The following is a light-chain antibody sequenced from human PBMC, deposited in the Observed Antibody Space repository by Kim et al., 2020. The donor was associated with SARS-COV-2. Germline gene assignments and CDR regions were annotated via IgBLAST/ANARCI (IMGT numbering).Light chain of an antibody. Sequence: NVNISCSGSSSSVGNNYVSWYQHLPGTAPKLLIYDNNRRPSGIPDRFSGSKSDATATLGITGLQSGDEADYYCGTWDSGLSVNWVFGGGTQLTVL. J-gene: IGLJ3*02. V-gene: IGLV1-51*01. CDR1: SSSVGNNY. CDR3: GTWDSGLSVNWV. CDR2: DNN.